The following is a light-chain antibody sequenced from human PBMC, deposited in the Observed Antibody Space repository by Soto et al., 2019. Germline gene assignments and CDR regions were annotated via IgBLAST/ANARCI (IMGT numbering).Light chain of an antibody. Sequence: QSALAQPSSVSGSPGQSITISCTGTSTDVGGYNYVSWYQHHPGKGPKLIIYEVNNRPSGVSDRFSGSKSGNKASLTISNLEAEDESDYYCTSYTSSFTHLFGTGTKVTVL. CDR1: STDVGGYNY. V-gene: IGLV2-14*01. J-gene: IGLJ1*01. CDR3: TSYTSSFTHL. CDR2: EVN.